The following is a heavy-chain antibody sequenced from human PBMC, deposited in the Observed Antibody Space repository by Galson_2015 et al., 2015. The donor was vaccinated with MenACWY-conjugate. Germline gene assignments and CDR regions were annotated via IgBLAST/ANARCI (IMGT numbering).Heavy chain of an antibody. V-gene: IGHV3-74*01. CDR1: GFTFSSYW. CDR3: ARAGSYRFEI. D-gene: IGHD3-10*01. J-gene: IGHJ3*02. CDR2: INTDGTMT. Sequence: SLRLSCAASGFTFSSYWLHWVRQAPGKGLVWVSRINTDGTMTNYADFVEGRFTISRDNGKNTAFLQMNSLRAEDTAVYYCARAGSYRFEIWGQGTTVTVSS.